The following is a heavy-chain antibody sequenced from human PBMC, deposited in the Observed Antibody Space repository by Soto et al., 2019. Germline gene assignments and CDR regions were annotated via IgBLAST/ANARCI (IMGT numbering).Heavy chain of an antibody. J-gene: IGHJ6*02. Sequence: QVHLVQSGAEVKKPGASVKVSCKASGYTFTNYDINWVRQAPGQGLEWMGWISTYTGNTNYAQKHQGRVTMTTDTSTSTAYMELRSRRADDTAVYYCARGYDYGAGRPTPGGMDVWGQGTTVTVSS. CDR3: ARGYDYGAGRPTPGGMDV. CDR2: ISTYTGNT. CDR1: GYTFTNYD. V-gene: IGHV1-18*01. D-gene: IGHD3-10*01.